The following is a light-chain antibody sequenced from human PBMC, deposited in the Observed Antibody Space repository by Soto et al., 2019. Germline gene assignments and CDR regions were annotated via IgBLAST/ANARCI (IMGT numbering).Light chain of an antibody. Sequence: EIVLTQSPGTLSLSPGERATLSCRASQSVSSSYLAWYQQKPGQAPRLLIYGASSRATGIPDRFSGSGSGTDFTLTISRLEPKDFAGYYCQQYGSSPRTFGQGTKVEIK. CDR3: QQYGSSPRT. CDR2: GAS. V-gene: IGKV3-20*01. CDR1: QSVSSSY. J-gene: IGKJ1*01.